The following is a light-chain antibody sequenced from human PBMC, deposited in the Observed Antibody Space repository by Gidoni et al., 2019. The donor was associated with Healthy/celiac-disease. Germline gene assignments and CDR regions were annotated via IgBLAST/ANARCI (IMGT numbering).Light chain of an antibody. J-gene: IGLJ2*01. Sequence: SYERTQPPSVSVSPGQTASITCSGDKLGDKYACWYQQKPGQSPVLVIYQDSKRPSGIPARFSGSTSGNTATLTISGTQAMDEADYYCQAWDSSTAVFGGGTKLTVL. CDR2: QDS. CDR3: QAWDSSTAV. CDR1: KLGDKY. V-gene: IGLV3-1*01.